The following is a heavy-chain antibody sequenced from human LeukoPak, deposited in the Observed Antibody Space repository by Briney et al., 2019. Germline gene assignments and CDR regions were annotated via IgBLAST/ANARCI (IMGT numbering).Heavy chain of an antibody. J-gene: IGHJ4*02. CDR2: VYHSGIT. Sequence: SETLSLTCTVSGGPVTNTNYYWAWIRQPPGEGLEWIGSVYHSGITYYTPSLKSRVSISVDTSRNHFSLKVTSVTAADTAVYHCAREWQYQFDYWGQGRPVTISS. CDR1: GGPVTNTNYY. D-gene: IGHD4-11*01. CDR3: AREWQYQFDY. V-gene: IGHV4-39*07.